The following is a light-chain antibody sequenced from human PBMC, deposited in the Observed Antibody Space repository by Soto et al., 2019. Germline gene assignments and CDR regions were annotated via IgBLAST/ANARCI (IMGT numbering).Light chain of an antibody. V-gene: IGLV2-23*02. CDR3: CSYAGSSTFGV. J-gene: IGLJ2*01. CDR2: EVT. Sequence: QSVLTQPASVSGSPGQSITISCTGTSSDVGSYNLVSWYQQHPGKAPKLMIYEVTKRPSGVSNRFSGSKSGNTASLTISVLQAEDEADYYCCSYAGSSTFGVFGGGTKVTVL. CDR1: SSDVGSYNL.